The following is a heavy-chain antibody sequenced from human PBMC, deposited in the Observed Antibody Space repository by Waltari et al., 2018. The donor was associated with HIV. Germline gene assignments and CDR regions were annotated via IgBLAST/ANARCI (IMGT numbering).Heavy chain of an antibody. CDR2: LNGDGTTN. J-gene: IGHJ2*01. CDR1: GFTFSNFW. V-gene: IGHV3-74*01. CDR3: ARRHATEGVLDL. Sequence: EVQLLESGGGLVKPGGSLRLSCADSGFTFSNFWMHWVRQVPGKGPVWISRLNGDGTTNLYADSVKGRFTISRDNTRDALYLQMNSLRAEDTAVYYCARRHATEGVLDLWGRGTLVTVSS. D-gene: IGHD3-10*01.